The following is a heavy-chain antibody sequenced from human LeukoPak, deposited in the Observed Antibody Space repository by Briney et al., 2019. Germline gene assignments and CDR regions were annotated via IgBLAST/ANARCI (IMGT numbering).Heavy chain of an antibody. J-gene: IGHJ4*02. CDR2: TYYRSKWYY. CDR3: VRGGHFDY. D-gene: IGHD6-25*01. Sequence: SQTLSLTCAISGDSVSSDSAAWNWIRQSPSRGLEWLGRTYYRSKWYYDYAASVIGRLTINPDISKNQFSLQLNSVTPEDTALYYCVRGGHFDYWGQGTLVTVSS. V-gene: IGHV6-1*01. CDR1: GDSVSSDSAA.